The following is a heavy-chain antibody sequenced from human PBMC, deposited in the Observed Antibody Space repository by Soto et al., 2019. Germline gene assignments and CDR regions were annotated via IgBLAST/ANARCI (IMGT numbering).Heavy chain of an antibody. J-gene: IGHJ4*02. CDR2: INAGNGNT. Sequence: QVPLVQSGAEVKKPGASVKVSCKASGYTFTSYAMHWVRQAPGQRLEWMGWINAGNGNTKYSQKFQGRVTITRDTSASTAYMELSSLRSEDTAVYYCARGPAYYDFWSGYWIFDYWGQGTLVTVSS. CDR3: ARGPAYYDFWSGYWIFDY. V-gene: IGHV1-3*01. CDR1: GYTFTSYA. D-gene: IGHD3-3*01.